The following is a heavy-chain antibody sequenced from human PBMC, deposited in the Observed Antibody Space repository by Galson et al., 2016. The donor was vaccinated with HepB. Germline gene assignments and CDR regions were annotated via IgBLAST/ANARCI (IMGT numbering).Heavy chain of an antibody. D-gene: IGHD2/OR15-2a*01. J-gene: IGHJ4*02. V-gene: IGHV3-7*01. CDR2: IKPDGSEK. CDR3: ARERRGNSGFYYFDY. CDR1: GYTFSSYA. Sequence: SLRLSCAASGYTFSSYAMSWVRQAPGKGLEWVPNIKPDGSEKDYVDSVKGRFTISRDNVKNSLYLQMNSLRAEDTAVYFCARERRGNSGFYYFDYWDQGTLVTVSS.